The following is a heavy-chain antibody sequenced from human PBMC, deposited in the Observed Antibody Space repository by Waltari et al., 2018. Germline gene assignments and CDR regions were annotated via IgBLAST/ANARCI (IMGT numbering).Heavy chain of an antibody. V-gene: IGHV1-2*04. CDR1: GYTFTVYY. CDR3: AREEVGTTGTTSKSYYSIMDV. CDR2: INPNSGDT. Sequence: QVQLVQSGAEVTKPGASVKVSCKASGYTFTVYYIHWVRQAPGQGLEWMGWINPNSGDTKYAQKFQGWVTMTRDTSISTAYMELRRLRSDDTAVYYCAREEVGTTGTTSKSYYSIMDVWGQGTTVTVSS. J-gene: IGHJ6*02. D-gene: IGHD1-1*01.